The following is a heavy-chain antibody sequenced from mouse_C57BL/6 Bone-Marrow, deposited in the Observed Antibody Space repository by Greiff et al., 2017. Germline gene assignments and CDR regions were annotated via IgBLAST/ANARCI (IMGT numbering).Heavy chain of an antibody. CDR3: ARFAYPWYFDV. Sequence: VQLVESGAELVKPGASVKLSCKASGYTFTSYWMHWVKQRPGQGLEWIGMIHPNSGSTNYNEKFKSKATLTVDKSSSTAYMQLSSLTSEDSAVYYCARFAYPWYFDVWGTGTTVTVSS. CDR2: IHPNSGST. V-gene: IGHV1-64*01. J-gene: IGHJ1*03. CDR1: GYTFTSYW.